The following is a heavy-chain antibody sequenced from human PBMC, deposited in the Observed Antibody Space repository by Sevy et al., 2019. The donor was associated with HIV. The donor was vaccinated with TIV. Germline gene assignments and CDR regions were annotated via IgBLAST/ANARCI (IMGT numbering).Heavy chain of an antibody. D-gene: IGHD3-22*01. J-gene: IGHJ4*02. Sequence: ASVKVSCKASGYTFTSYGISWVRQAPGQGLEWMGWISAYNGSTNYAQKLQGRVTMTTDTSTSTAYMELRSLRSDDTAVYYCARVSPYYYDSSGYYFRRGGYYFDYWGQGTLVTVSS. CDR1: GYTFTSYG. V-gene: IGHV1-18*04. CDR2: ISAYNGST. CDR3: ARVSPYYYDSSGYYFRRGGYYFDY.